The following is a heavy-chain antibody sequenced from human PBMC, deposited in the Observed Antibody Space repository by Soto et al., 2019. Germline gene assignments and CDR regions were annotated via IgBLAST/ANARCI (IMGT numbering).Heavy chain of an antibody. D-gene: IGHD3-22*01. CDR3: ATGYYYDSSGYYL. CDR1: GGSISSYY. Sequence: PSETLSLTCTVSGGSISSYYWSWIRQPPGKGLEWIGYIYYSGSTNYNPSLKSRVTISVDTSKNQFSLKLSSVTAADTAVYYCATGYYYDSSGYYLWGQGTLVTVSS. CDR2: IYYSGST. V-gene: IGHV4-59*01. J-gene: IGHJ5*02.